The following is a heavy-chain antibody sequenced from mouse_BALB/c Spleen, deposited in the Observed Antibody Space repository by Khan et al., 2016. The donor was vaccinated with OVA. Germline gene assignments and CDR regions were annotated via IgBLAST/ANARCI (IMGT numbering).Heavy chain of an antibody. CDR2: INPSNGRT. CDR3: ERLLSNFDY. V-gene: IGHV1S81*02. Sequence: QVQLQQPGAELVNPGASVNLSCKASGYTLTSYWMHWVKQRPGQGLEWIGEINPSNGRTNYNEKVKSKATLTGDRSSSTPYMQLSSTTAEDSAVYYGERLLSNFDYWGQGTTLTVSS. J-gene: IGHJ2*01. CDR1: GYTLTSYW. D-gene: IGHD2-1*01.